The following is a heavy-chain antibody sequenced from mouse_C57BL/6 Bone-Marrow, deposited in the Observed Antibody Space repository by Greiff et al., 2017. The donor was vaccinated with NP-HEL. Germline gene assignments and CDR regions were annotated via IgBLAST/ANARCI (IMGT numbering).Heavy chain of an antibody. CDR1: GYTFTSYD. J-gene: IGHJ4*01. V-gene: IGHV1-85*01. D-gene: IGHD2-4*01. CDR3: SRWRCYDYGGYAMDY. CDR2: LYPRDGSA. Sequence: QVQLKQSGPELVKPGASVKLSCKASGYTFTSYDINWVKQRPGQGLEWIGWLYPRDGSAKYNEKVKGKATLTVDASSSTAYLELHSLTSEDSAVYFCSRWRCYDYGGYAMDYWGQGTSVTVSS.